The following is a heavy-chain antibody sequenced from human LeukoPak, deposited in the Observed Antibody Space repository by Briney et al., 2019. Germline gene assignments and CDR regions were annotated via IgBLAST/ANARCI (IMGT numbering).Heavy chain of an antibody. CDR1: GGTFSTFV. CDR3: ARPLQVYDYDDYGWGVLDI. V-gene: IGHV1-69*04. J-gene: IGHJ3*02. D-gene: IGHD4-17*01. Sequence: ASVKVSCKASGGTFSTFVFSWVRQAPGQGLEWMGRTLPILDIPNYAQKFQGRVTITADKSTSTVSLELSSLRSEDTAVYYCARPLQVYDYDDYGWGVLDIWGQGTVVTVSS. CDR2: TLPILDIP.